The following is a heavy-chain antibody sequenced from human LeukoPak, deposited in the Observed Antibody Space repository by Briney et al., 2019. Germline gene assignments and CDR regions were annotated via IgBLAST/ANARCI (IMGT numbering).Heavy chain of an antibody. J-gene: IGHJ5*02. CDR3: AKEPREYCSSTSCPNWIDP. CDR1: GFTFSSYA. D-gene: IGHD2-2*01. V-gene: IGHV3-23*01. Sequence: PGGSLRLSCAASGFTFSSYAMSWVRQAPGKALEWFSAISGSGGTTYYADSVKGRFTISRDNSKNTLYLQMSSLRAEDTAVYYCAKEPREYCSSTSCPNWIDPWGQGTLVTVSS. CDR2: ISGSGGTT.